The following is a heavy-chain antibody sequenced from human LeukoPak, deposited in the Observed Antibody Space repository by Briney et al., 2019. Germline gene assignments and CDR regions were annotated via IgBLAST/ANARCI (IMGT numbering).Heavy chain of an antibody. CDR2: INHSGST. V-gene: IGHV4-34*01. CDR1: GGSFSGYY. D-gene: IGHD4-17*01. Sequence: SETLSLTCAVYGGSFSGYYWSWIRQPPGKGLEWIGEINHSGSTNYNPSLKSRVTISVDTPKNQFSLKLSSVTAADTAVYYCAREKEVADTRDHGCFDPWGQGTLVTVSS. J-gene: IGHJ5*02. CDR3: AREKEVADTRDHGCFDP.